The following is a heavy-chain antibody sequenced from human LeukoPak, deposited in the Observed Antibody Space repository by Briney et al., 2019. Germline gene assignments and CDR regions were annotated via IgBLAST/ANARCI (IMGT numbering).Heavy chain of an antibody. CDR2: IIPIFGTA. D-gene: IGHD3-22*01. V-gene: IGHV1-69*13. CDR3: ARTMYYYDQRAGFDY. Sequence: AASVKVSCKASGGTFSSYAISWVRQAPGQGLEWMGGIIPIFGTANYAQKFQGRVTITADESTSTAYMELSSLRSEDTAVYYCARTMYYYDQRAGFDYWGQGTLVTVSS. CDR1: GGTFSSYA. J-gene: IGHJ4*02.